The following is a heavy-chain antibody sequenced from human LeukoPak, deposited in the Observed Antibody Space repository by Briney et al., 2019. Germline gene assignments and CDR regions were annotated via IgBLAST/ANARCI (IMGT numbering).Heavy chain of an antibody. CDR1: GYTSTGYY. CDR3: ARPRALLWFGENSFDY. CDR2: INPNSGGT. J-gene: IGHJ4*02. V-gene: IGHV1-2*02. Sequence: ASVKVSCKASGYTSTGYYMHWVRQAPGQGLEWMGWINPNSGGTNYAQKFQGRVTMTRDTSISTAYMELSRLRSDNTAVYYCARPRALLWFGENSFDYWGQGTLVTVSS. D-gene: IGHD3-10*01.